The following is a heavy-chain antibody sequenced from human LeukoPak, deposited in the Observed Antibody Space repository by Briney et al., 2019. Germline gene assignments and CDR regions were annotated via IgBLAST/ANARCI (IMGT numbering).Heavy chain of an antibody. CDR2: IYYSGST. CDR1: GGSISSGDYY. CDR3: ALIAATAGEAFDI. J-gene: IGHJ3*02. Sequence: SQTLSLTCTVSGGSISSGDYYWSWIRQPPGKGLEWIGYIYYSGSTYYNPSLKSRVTISVDTSKNQFSLKLSSVTAADTAVYYCALIAATAGEAFDIWGQGTMVTVSS. D-gene: IGHD6-13*01. V-gene: IGHV4-30-4*08.